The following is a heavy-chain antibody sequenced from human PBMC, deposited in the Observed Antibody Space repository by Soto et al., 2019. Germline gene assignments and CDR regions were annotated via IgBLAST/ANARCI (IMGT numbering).Heavy chain of an antibody. V-gene: IGHV1-18*01. CDR1: GYTFINSA. J-gene: IGHJ4*02. CDR2: ISAYNGNT. D-gene: IGHD2-15*01. CDR3: SSESTSSCHDY. Sequence: ASVKVSCKATGYTFINSAIAWVRQAPGQGLEWMGWISAYNGNTKYAQKLQGRVTMTTDTSTSTAYMELRSLRSDDTAVYYCSSESTSSCHDYWVQGTLVTASS.